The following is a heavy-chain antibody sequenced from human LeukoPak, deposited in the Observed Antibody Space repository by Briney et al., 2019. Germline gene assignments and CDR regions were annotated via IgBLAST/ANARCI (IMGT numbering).Heavy chain of an antibody. J-gene: IGHJ4*02. CDR3: AKNDWGYSYGLSY. Sequence: PGGSLRLSCAASGFTFSSYGMHWVRQAPGKGLEWVAVISYDGSNKYYADSVKGRFTISRDNSKNTLYLQMNSLRAEDTAVYYCAKNDWGYSYGLSYWGQGTLVTVSS. D-gene: IGHD5-18*01. CDR1: GFTFSSYG. V-gene: IGHV3-30*18. CDR2: ISYDGSNK.